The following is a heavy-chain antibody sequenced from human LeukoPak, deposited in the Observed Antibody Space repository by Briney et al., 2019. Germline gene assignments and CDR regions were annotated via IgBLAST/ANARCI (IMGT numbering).Heavy chain of an antibody. V-gene: IGHV4-30-2*06. Sequence: PSETLSLTCAVSGGSISSGGYSWSWIRQSPGKGLEWIGEINHRGSTNLNPSLKSRVTLSVDTSKHQFSLKLTSVTAADAAVYYCASSVGSTDYWGQGTLVTVSS. CDR2: INHRGST. J-gene: IGHJ4*02. CDR1: GGSISSGGYS. CDR3: ASSVGSTDY. D-gene: IGHD1-26*01.